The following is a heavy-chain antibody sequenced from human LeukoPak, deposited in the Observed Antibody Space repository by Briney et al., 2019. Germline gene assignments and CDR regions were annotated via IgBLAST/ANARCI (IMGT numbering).Heavy chain of an antibody. D-gene: IGHD5-12*01. CDR2: ISSSSSYI. Sequence: PGGSLRLSCAASGFTFSSYSMNWVRQAPGKGLEWVSSISSSSSYIYYAGSVKGRFTISRDNAKNSLYLQMNSPRPEDTAVYYCARLATNGGYGYWGQGTLVTVSS. CDR3: ARLATNGGYGY. V-gene: IGHV3-21*01. CDR1: GFTFSSYS. J-gene: IGHJ4*02.